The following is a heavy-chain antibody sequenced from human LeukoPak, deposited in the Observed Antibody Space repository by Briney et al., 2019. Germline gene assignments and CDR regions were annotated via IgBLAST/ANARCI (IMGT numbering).Heavy chain of an antibody. D-gene: IGHD6-13*01. CDR1: GGSFSGYY. CDR2: INLIGSA. CDR3: ARLTYSNNWYFRRGLDNWFDP. V-gene: IGHV4-34*01. Sequence: PSESLFLTCAVYGGSFSGYYWSWIRQPPGKGLEWIGEINLIGSANYTPSLKSRVTISVDASKSQFSLRLSSVTAADTAVYYCARLTYSNNWYFRRGLDNWFDPWGQGTLVTVSS. J-gene: IGHJ5*02.